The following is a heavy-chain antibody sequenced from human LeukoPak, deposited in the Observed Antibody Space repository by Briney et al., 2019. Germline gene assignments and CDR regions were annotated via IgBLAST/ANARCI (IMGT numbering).Heavy chain of an antibody. CDR3: ARSVGTPVTHFFDD. Sequence: SGGSLRLSCVASGFTFEESGFTWVRQPPGKGLEWVSGISWNGATTAYADSVRGRFTISRDNARASVYLQMDSPRADDTAFYFCARSVGTPVTHFFDDWGQGTLVTVSS. V-gene: IGHV3-20*04. D-gene: IGHD1-26*01. CDR2: ISWNGATT. CDR1: GFTFEESG. J-gene: IGHJ4*02.